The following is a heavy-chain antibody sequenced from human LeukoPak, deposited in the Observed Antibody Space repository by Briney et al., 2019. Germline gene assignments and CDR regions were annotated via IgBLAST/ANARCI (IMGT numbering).Heavy chain of an antibody. CDR1: AFTYSRYE. Sequence: GGSLRLSCAASAFTYSRYEMNWVRQAPGKGLEWVSYISSSGRTIYYADSVKGRFTITRDNAKNSLCLQMNSLRAEDTAVYYCARDGHNFDYRMDVWGQGTTVTVSS. V-gene: IGHV3-48*03. J-gene: IGHJ6*02. D-gene: IGHD5-24*01. CDR2: ISSSGRTI. CDR3: ARDGHNFDYRMDV.